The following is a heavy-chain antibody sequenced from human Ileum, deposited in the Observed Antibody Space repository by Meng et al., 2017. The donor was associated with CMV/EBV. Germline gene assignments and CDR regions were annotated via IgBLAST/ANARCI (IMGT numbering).Heavy chain of an antibody. D-gene: IGHD3-22*01. CDR1: SNW. CDR3: ARDRTPHYYDSSGYRKYWYFDL. CDR2: IYHSGST. J-gene: IGHJ2*01. V-gene: IGHV4-4*02. Sequence: SNWWSWVRQPPGKGLEWIGEIYHSGSTNYNPSLKSRVTISVDKSKNQFSLKLSSVTAADTAVYYCARDRTPHYYDSSGYRKYWYFDLWGRGTLVTVSS.